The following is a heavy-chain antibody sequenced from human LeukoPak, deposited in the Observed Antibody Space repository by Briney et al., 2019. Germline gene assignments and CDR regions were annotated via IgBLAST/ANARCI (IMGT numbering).Heavy chain of an antibody. CDR3: ARWGLFDAFDI. CDR1: GGSISSSSYY. D-gene: IGHD3-16*01. V-gene: IGHV4-39*07. CDR2: IYYSGSI. Sequence: KPSETLSLTCTVSGGSISSSSYYWGWIRQPPGKGLEWIGNIYYSGSIYYNPSLKSRATISVDTSKNQFSLKLSSVTAADTAMYYCARWGLFDAFDIWGQGTMVTVSS. J-gene: IGHJ3*02.